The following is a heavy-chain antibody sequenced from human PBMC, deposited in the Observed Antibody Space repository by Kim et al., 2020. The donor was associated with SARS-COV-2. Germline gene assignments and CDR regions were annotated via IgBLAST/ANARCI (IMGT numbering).Heavy chain of an antibody. D-gene: IGHD3-10*01. J-gene: IGHJ4*02. CDR3: VREFGEKCDY. Sequence: STYYNPPLKSRVTISVDTSKNQFSLKLSSVTAADTAVYYCVREFGEKCDYWGQGTLVTVSS. CDR2: ST. V-gene: IGHV4-31*02.